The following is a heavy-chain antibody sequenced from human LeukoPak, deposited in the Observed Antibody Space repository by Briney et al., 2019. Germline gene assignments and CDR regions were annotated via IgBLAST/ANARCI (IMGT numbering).Heavy chain of an antibody. D-gene: IGHD6-13*01. CDR2: INHSGST. CDR3: ATSNSSLYYFDY. Sequence: SETLSLTCAVYGGSFSGYYWSWIRQPPGKGREWIGEINHSGSTNYNPSLKSRVTISVDTSKNQFSLKLSSVTAADTAVYYCATSNSSLYYFDYWGQGTLVTVSS. V-gene: IGHV4-34*01. CDR1: GGSFSGYY. J-gene: IGHJ4*02.